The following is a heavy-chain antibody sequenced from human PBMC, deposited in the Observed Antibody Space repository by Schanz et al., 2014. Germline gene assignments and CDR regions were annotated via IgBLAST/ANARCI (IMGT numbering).Heavy chain of an antibody. V-gene: IGHV3-7*01. CDR1: GFTFSTYW. CDR2: IKQDESER. CDR3: ARPLGPNYYYYGLDV. Sequence: EVQLVESGGCLVQPRGSLRLSCAASGFTFSTYWMSWVRQAPGKGLEWVANIKQDESERSYVDSVKGRFTISRDNAKNTLYLQMNSLRAEDTAVYYCARPLGPNYYYYGLDVWGQGTTVTVSS. J-gene: IGHJ6*02.